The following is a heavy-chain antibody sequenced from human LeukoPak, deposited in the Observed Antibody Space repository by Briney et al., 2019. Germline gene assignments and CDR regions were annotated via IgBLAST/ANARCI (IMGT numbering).Heavy chain of an antibody. CDR1: GFTFNNYA. CDR3: ARDYADYVGYFFFDY. J-gene: IGHJ4*02. Sequence: GGSLRLSCSAAGFTFNNYAMNWCRQAPGKGLEWVSSISGGGETTYYADSAKGRFTISRDNSQNTLYLQMNSLRAEDTAVYYCARDYADYVGYFFFDYWGQGTLVTVSS. CDR2: ISGGGETT. D-gene: IGHD4-17*01. V-gene: IGHV3-23*01.